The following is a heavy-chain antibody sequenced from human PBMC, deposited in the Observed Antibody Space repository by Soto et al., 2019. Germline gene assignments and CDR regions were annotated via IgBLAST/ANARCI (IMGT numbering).Heavy chain of an antibody. J-gene: IGHJ5*02. V-gene: IGHV4-34*01. D-gene: IGHD3-3*01. CDR3: VRRRFLEWLLYNWFDP. CDR2: INHSGST. Sequence: SETLSLTCAVYGGSFSGYYWSWIRQPPGKGLEWIGEINHSGSTNYNPSLKSRVTISVDTSKNQFSLKLSSVTAADTAVYYCVRRRFLEWLLYNWFDPWGQGTLVTVS. CDR1: GGSFSGYY.